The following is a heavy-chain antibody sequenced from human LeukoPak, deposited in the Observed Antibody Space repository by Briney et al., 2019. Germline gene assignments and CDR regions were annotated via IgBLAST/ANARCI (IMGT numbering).Heavy chain of an antibody. CDR2: ISGSGGST. Sequence: GGSLRLSCAASGFTFSSYAMSWVRQAPGKGLEWVSAISGSGGSTYYANSVKGRFTISRDNSKNTLYLQMGSLRGEDTALYYCARERDSALDYWGQGTLVTVSS. V-gene: IGHV3-23*01. J-gene: IGHJ4*02. D-gene: IGHD5-24*01. CDR3: ARERDSALDY. CDR1: GFTFSSYA.